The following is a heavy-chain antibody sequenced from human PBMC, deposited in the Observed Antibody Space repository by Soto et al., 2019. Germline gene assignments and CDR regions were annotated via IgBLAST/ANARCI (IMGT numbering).Heavy chain of an antibody. CDR3: VACSGGSCQHKFFDY. CDR2: ISYDGSNK. J-gene: IGHJ4*02. D-gene: IGHD2-15*01. V-gene: IGHV3-30*03. CDR1: GFTFSSYG. Sequence: GGSLRLSCAASGFTFSSYGMHWVRQAPGKGLEWVAVISYDGSNKYYADSVKGRFTISRDNSKNTLYLKMNSLRAEDTSVYYCVACSGGSCQHKFFDYWGQGTLVTVSS.